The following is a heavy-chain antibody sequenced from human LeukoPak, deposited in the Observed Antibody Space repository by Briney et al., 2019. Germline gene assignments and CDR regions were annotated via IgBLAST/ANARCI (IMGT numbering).Heavy chain of an antibody. Sequence: SVKVSCTASGGTFSSYAISWVRQAPGQGLEWMGGIIPIFGTANYAQKFQGRVTITTDESTSTAYMELSSLRSEDTAVYYCARGPRSGYNYYYYYMDVWGKGTTVTVSS. CDR1: GGTFSSYA. CDR3: ARGPRSGYNYYYYYMDV. J-gene: IGHJ6*03. V-gene: IGHV1-69*05. D-gene: IGHD5-12*01. CDR2: IIPIFGTA.